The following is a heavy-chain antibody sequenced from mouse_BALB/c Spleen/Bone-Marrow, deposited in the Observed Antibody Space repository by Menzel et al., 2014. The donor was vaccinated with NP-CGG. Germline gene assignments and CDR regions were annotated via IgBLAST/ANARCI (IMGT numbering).Heavy chain of an antibody. J-gene: IGHJ4*01. D-gene: IGHD2-3*01. V-gene: IGHV1-20*02. CDR2: INPYNGDT. CDR3: AREGLLRAMDY. Sequence: EVKLMESGPELVKPGASVKISCKASGYSFTGYFMNWVMQSHGKSLEWIGRINPYNGDTFYNQKFKGKATLTVDKSSSTAHMELRSLASEDSAVYYCAREGLLRAMDYWGQGTSVTVSS. CDR1: GYSFTGYF.